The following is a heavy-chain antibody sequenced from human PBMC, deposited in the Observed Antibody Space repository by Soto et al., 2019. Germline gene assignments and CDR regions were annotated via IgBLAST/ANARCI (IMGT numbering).Heavy chain of an antibody. CDR2: IYYSGST. D-gene: IGHD3-10*01. V-gene: IGHV4-39*01. CDR1: GGSISSSSYY. CDR3: ARLWFGEPTPDY. Sequence: PSETLSLTCTVSGGSISSSSYYWGWIRQPPGKGLEWIGSIYYSGSTYYNPSLKSRVTISVDTSKNQFSLKLSSVTAADTAVYYCARLWFGEPTPDYWGQGTLVTVSS. J-gene: IGHJ4*02.